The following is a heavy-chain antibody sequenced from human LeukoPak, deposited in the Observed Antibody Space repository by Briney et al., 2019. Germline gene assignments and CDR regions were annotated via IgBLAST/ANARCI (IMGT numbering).Heavy chain of an antibody. Sequence: GGSLSLSCAASGFTFSNYWMSWVRQAPGKGLEWVANIKEDGSEKYYVDSVKGRFTISRDNARNSLYLQMNSLRAEDTAVYYCASGRQLGYWGQGTLVTVSS. D-gene: IGHD6-13*01. CDR1: GFTFSNYW. CDR2: IKEDGSEK. CDR3: ASGRQLGY. V-gene: IGHV3-7*01. J-gene: IGHJ4*02.